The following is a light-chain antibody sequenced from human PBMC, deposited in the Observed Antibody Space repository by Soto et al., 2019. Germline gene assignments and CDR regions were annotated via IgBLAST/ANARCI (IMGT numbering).Light chain of an antibody. Sequence: DIQMTQSPSTLSASVGDRVTITCRASQSISSWLAWYQQKPGKAPKLLIYDASSLESGVPSRFSGSGSGTELTFTISSVQADAFATYFCQQYNGYPRTFGQGTKVEIK. CDR3: QQYNGYPRT. J-gene: IGKJ1*01. V-gene: IGKV1-5*01. CDR1: QSISSW. CDR2: DAS.